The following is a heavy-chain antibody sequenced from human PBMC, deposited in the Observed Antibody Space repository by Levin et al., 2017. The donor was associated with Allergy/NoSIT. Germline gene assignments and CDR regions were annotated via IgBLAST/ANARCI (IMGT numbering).Heavy chain of an antibody. Sequence: GESLKISCAASGFTFSSYGMHWVRQAPGKGLEWVAVISYDGSNKYYADSVKGRFTISRDNSKNTLYLQMNSLRAEDTAVYYCAKERRYCSGGSCPMGDYWGQGTLVTVSS. CDR3: AKERRYCSGGSCPMGDY. V-gene: IGHV3-30*18. CDR2: ISYDGSNK. D-gene: IGHD2-15*01. J-gene: IGHJ4*02. CDR1: GFTFSSYG.